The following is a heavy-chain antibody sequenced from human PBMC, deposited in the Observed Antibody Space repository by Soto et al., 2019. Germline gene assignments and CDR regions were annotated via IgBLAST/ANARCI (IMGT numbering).Heavy chain of an antibody. V-gene: IGHV4-39*01. Sequence: SETLSLTCTLSGASITSTTYFWAWIRKPPGKGLEWGGSIYYSGKTHYNPSLKSGVTISVDRCKNQFSLQMSSVTAADPAVYGCAKTLPSPRRFDYWGQGSLVTVSS. CDR1: GASITSTTYF. CDR3: AKTLPSPRRFDY. J-gene: IGHJ4*02. D-gene: IGHD2-2*01. CDR2: IYYSGKT.